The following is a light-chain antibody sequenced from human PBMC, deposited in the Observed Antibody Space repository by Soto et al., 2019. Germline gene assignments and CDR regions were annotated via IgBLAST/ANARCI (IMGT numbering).Light chain of an antibody. CDR2: EVT. J-gene: IGLJ1*01. CDR1: RSDVGGYNY. Sequence: SALTQPASVSGSPGQSITISCTGTRSDVGGYNYVSWYQQYPGKAPQLMIFEVTNRPSGVSNRFSGSKSGNTASLTISGLQAEDEADYYCSSYTTTTTPWVFGTGTKVTVL. CDR3: SSYTTTTTPWV. V-gene: IGLV2-14*01.